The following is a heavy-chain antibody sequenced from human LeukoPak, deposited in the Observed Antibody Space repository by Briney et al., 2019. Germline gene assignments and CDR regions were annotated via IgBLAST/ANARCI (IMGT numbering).Heavy chain of an antibody. V-gene: IGHV4-39*07. J-gene: IGHJ6*03. CDR2: IYYSGST. CDR3: AREEEYQLLNPATENYMDV. Sequence: PSETLSLTCTVSGGSISSSSYYWGWIRQPPGKGLEWIGSIYYSGSTYYNPSLKSRVTISVDTSKNQFSLKLSSVTAADTAVYYCAREEEYQLLNPATENYMDVWGKGTTVTISS. CDR1: GGSISSSSYY. D-gene: IGHD2-2*01.